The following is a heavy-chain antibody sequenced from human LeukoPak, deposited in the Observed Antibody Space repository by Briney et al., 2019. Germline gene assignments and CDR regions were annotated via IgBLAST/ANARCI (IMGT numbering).Heavy chain of an antibody. J-gene: IGHJ4*02. Sequence: TGGSLRLSCAASGFSFSNSGMSWVRQASAKGLEWVAGISGGGANTHYADSVKGRFTISRDNSKNTLFLQMNSLRDEDTAIYYCSKWNGYGDYWGQGTLVTVSS. CDR3: SKWNGYGDY. CDR2: ISGGGANT. CDR1: GFSFSNSG. V-gene: IGHV3-23*01. D-gene: IGHD1-1*01.